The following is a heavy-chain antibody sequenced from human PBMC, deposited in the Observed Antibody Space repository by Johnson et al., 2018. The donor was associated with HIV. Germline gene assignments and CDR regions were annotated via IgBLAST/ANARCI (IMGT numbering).Heavy chain of an antibody. D-gene: IGHD3-9*01. CDR1: GFAFSSFA. CDR2: ISGSGGST. V-gene: IGHV3-23*04. CDR3: AKGLRYFDWLGANDAFDI. J-gene: IGHJ3*02. Sequence: VQLVESGGGVVRPGGSLRLSCAASGFAFSSFAVTWVRQAPGKGLEWVSAISGSGGSTYYADSVKGRFTISRDNSKKTLYLQMNSLRAEDTAVYYCAKGLRYFDWLGANDAFDIWGQGTVVTVSS.